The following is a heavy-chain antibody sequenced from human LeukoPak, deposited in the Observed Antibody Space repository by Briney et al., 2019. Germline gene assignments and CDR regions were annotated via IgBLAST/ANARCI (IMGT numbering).Heavy chain of an antibody. D-gene: IGHD5-12*01. CDR2: IYSGGST. CDR1: GFTVSHNY. J-gene: IGHJ4*02. V-gene: IGHV3-66*01. CDR3: ARDLSGPLDY. Sequence: GGSLRLSCAASGFTVSHNYMSWVRQAPGKGLEWVSVIYSGGSTNYADSVKGRFTISRDNSKNTLYLQMDSLRAEDTAVYYCARDLSGPLDYWGQGTLVTVSS.